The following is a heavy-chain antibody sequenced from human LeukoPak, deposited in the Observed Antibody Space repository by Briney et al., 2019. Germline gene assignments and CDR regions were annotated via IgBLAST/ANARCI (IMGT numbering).Heavy chain of an antibody. J-gene: IGHJ4*02. Sequence: GRSLRLSCAASGFTFSSYAMHWVRQAPGKGLEWVAVISYDGSNKYYADSVKGRFTISRDNSKNTLYLQMNSLRAEDTAVYYCARDRPSMVPFDYWGQGTLVTVSS. CDR2: ISYDGSNK. CDR1: GFTFSSYA. D-gene: IGHD3-10*01. CDR3: ARDRPSMVPFDY. V-gene: IGHV3-30-3*01.